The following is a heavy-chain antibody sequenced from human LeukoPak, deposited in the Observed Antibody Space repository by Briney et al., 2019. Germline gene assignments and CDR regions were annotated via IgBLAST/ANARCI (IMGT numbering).Heavy chain of an antibody. CDR3: ARDLRGIAAAGAFDY. V-gene: IGHV3-20*04. CDR2: INWNGGST. Sequence: PGGSLRLSCAASGFTFDDYGMSWVRQAPGKGLEWVSGINWNGGSTGYADSVKGRFTISRDNAKNSLYLQMNSLRAEDTALYYCARDLRGIAAAGAFDYWGQGTLVTVSS. J-gene: IGHJ4*02. CDR1: GFTFDDYG. D-gene: IGHD6-13*01.